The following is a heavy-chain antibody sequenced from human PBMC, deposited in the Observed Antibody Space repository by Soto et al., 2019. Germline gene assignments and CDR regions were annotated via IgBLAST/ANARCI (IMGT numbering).Heavy chain of an antibody. Sequence: SETLSLTCAVSGGSISSTNGWSWVRQPPGKGLEWVGEIYHSGSTNYNPSLKSRVAISVDTSKNKFSLKLTSVTAVDTAVYYCATSALYFYGGIDYWGPGTLVTVSS. D-gene: IGHD4-17*01. V-gene: IGHV4-4*02. CDR2: IYHSGST. CDR3: ATSALYFYGGIDY. J-gene: IGHJ4*02. CDR1: GGSISSTNG.